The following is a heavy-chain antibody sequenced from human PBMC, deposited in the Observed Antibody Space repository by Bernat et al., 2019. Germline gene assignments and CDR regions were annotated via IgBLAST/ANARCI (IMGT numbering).Heavy chain of an antibody. Sequence: QVQLVESGGGVVQPGRSLRLSCAASGFTFSSYGMHWVRQAPGKGLEWVAVIWYDGSNKYYADSVKGRFTISSDNSKNTLYLQMNSLRAEDTAVYYCARDPYCSGGSCYGAFDIWGQGTMVTVSS. CDR3: ARDPYCSGGSCYGAFDI. J-gene: IGHJ3*02. CDR2: IWYDGSNK. V-gene: IGHV3-33*01. D-gene: IGHD2-15*01. CDR1: GFTFSSYG.